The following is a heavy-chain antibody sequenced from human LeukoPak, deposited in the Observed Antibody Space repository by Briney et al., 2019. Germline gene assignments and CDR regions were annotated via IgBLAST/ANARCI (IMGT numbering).Heavy chain of an antibody. V-gene: IGHV4-4*02. CDR1: GGSISSSNW. CDR2: IYHSGIT. CDR3: AREPVERPGTY. Sequence: ASETLSLTCAVSGGSISSSNWWSWVRQPPGKGLEWIGEIYHSGITNYNPSLKSRVTISLDKSKNQFSLKVSSMTAADTAVYYCAREPVERPGTYWGQGTLVTVSS. J-gene: IGHJ4*02. D-gene: IGHD1-1*01.